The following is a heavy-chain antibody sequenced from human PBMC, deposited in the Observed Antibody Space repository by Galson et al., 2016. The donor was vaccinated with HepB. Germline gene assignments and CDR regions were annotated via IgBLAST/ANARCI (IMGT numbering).Heavy chain of an antibody. Sequence: SETLSLTCTVSAGSISSSPHYWGWIRQPPGKGLEWIATMHHSGSTYYNPSLRSRVTISVDTSKNQVSLKMSSVTAADTAVYYCARHVVGATSYWFDPWGQGTLVTVSS. CDR2: MHHSGST. V-gene: IGHV4-39*01. D-gene: IGHD5-12*01. J-gene: IGHJ5*02. CDR1: AGSISSSPHY. CDR3: ARHVVGATSYWFDP.